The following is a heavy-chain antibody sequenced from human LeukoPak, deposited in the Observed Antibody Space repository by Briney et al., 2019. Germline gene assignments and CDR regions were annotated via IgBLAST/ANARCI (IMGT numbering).Heavy chain of an antibody. CDR3: ARAHIVGFDYYYYLDV. V-gene: IGHV3-30*02. J-gene: IGHJ6*03. CDR1: GFTFSSYG. CDR2: IRYDGSNK. Sequence: GGSLRLSCAASGFTFSSYGMHWVRQAPGKGLEWVAFIRYDGSNKYYADSVKGRFTISRDNAKNSLFLQMNSLRADDTAVYYCARAHIVGFDYYYYLDVWGRGTTVTVSS. D-gene: IGHD2-21*01.